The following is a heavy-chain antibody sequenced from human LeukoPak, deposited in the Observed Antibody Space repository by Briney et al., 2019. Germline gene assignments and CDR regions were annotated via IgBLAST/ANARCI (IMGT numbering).Heavy chain of an antibody. J-gene: IGHJ6*03. V-gene: IGHV1-69*06. Sequence: GASVKVSCKASGGTFSSYAISWVRQAPGQGLEWMGGIIPIFGTANYAQKFQGRVTITADKSTSTAYMELSSLRSEDTAVYYCARASEFTANYYYYYYMDVWGKGTTVTVSS. D-gene: IGHD3-16*01. CDR3: ARASEFTANYYYYYYMDV. CDR2: IIPIFGTA. CDR1: GGTFSSYA.